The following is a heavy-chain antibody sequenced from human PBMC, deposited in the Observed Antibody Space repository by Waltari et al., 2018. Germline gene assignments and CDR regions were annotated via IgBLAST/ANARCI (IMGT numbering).Heavy chain of an antibody. V-gene: IGHV1-18*01. CDR3: ARSAGLVGGWLYFDN. J-gene: IGHJ4*02. Sequence: QVQLVQSGIEIKESGASVKVACKTSGYSFSSYGITWVRQAPGQGLDWMGWIRVHNGDTKYAQNFQGRVTMTTDTSTTTAYMELRNLRSDDTAVYYCARSAGLVGGWLYFDNWGQGTLVTVSS. CDR1: GYSFSSYG. CDR2: IRVHNGDT. D-gene: IGHD6-19*01.